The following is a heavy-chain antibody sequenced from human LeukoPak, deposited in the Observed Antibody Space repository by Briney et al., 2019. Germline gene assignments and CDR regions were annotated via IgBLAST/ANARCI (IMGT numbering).Heavy chain of an antibody. CDR3: ARGLWQGFDY. J-gene: IGHJ4*02. CDR2: ISYDGSNK. V-gene: IGHV3-30*14. Sequence: GGSLRLSCAASGFTFSSYAMHWVRQAPGKGLEWVAVISYDGSNKYYADSVKGRFTISRDNSKNTLYLQMNSLRAEDTAVYYCARGLWQGFDYWGQGTLVTVSS. CDR1: GFTFSSYA. D-gene: IGHD2-21*01.